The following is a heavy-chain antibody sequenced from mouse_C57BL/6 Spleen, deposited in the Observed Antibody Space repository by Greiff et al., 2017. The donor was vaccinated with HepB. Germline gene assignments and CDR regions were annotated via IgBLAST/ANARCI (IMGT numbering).Heavy chain of an antibody. D-gene: IGHD2-5*01. V-gene: IGHV1-69*01. Sequence: QVQLQQPGAELVMPGASVKLSCKASGYTFTSYWMHWVKQRPGQGLEWIGEIDPSDSYTNYNQKFKGKSTLTVNKSSSTAYMQLSSLTSEDSAVYYCARSNYSNYGYYFDYWGQGTTRTVSS. CDR3: ARSNYSNYGYYFDY. J-gene: IGHJ2*01. CDR2: IDPSDSYT. CDR1: GYTFTSYW.